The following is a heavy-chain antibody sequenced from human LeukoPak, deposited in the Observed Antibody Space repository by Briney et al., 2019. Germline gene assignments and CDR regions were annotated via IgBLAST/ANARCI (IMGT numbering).Heavy chain of an antibody. CDR3: ASQYQLLLGVSAWFDP. Sequence: SETLSLTCAVYGGPFSGYYWSWIRQPPGKGLEWIGEINHSGSTNYNPSLKSRVTISVDTSKNQFSLKLSFVTAADTAVYYCASQYQLLLGVSAWFDPWGQGTLVTVSS. D-gene: IGHD2-2*01. CDR1: GGPFSGYY. CDR2: INHSGST. V-gene: IGHV4-34*01. J-gene: IGHJ5*02.